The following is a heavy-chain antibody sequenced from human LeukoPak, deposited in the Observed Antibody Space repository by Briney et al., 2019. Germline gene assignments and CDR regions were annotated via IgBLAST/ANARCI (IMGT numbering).Heavy chain of an antibody. D-gene: IGHD2-8*01. CDR2: ISGSGGST. CDR3: AKAADIVLMVYAMN. V-gene: IGHV3-23*01. CDR1: GFTFKNYG. Sequence: GGSLRLSCAGSGFTFKNYGMSWVRQAPGKGLEWVSAISGSGGSTYYADSVKGRFTISRDNSKNTLYLQMNSLRAEDTAVYYCAKAADIVLMVYAMNWGQGTLVTVSS. J-gene: IGHJ4*02.